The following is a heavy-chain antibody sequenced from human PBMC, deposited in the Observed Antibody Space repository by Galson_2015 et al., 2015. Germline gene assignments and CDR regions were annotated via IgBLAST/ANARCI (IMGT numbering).Heavy chain of an antibody. CDR2: INPSGGST. D-gene: IGHD3-22*01. J-gene: IGHJ3*02. Sequence: SVKVSCKASGYTFTSYYMHWVRQAPGQGLEWMGIINPSGGSTSYAQKFQGRVTMTRDTSTSTVYMELSSLRSEDTAVYYCARDRDYYDSSGYSPGAFDIWGQGTMVTVSS. CDR3: ARDRDYYDSSGYSPGAFDI. V-gene: IGHV1-46*01. CDR1: GYTFTSYY.